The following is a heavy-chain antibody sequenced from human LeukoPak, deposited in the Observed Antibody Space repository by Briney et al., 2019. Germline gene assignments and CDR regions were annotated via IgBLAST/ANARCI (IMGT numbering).Heavy chain of an antibody. Sequence: GGSLRLFCAASGFSFSDYWMTWVRQAPGKGLEWVAHIKQDGSEKYYVASIKGRFTISSDNAKNLVYLQMNSLRAEDTAVYYCARGWNYAFRFDYWGQGTLVTVSS. V-gene: IGHV3-7*01. D-gene: IGHD1-7*01. CDR3: ARGWNYAFRFDY. J-gene: IGHJ4*02. CDR1: GFSFSDYW. CDR2: IKQDGSEK.